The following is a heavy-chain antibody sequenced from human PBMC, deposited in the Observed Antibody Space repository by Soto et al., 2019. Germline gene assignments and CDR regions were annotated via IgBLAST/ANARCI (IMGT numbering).Heavy chain of an antibody. CDR2: ISGSGGST. D-gene: IGHD5-12*01. J-gene: IGHJ5*02. V-gene: IGHV3-23*01. CDR1: GFTFSSYA. CDR3: AKDPRKGYVVYNWFDP. Sequence: GGSLRLSCAASGFTFSSYAMSWVRQAPGKGLEWVSAISGSGGSTYYADSVKGRFTISRDNSKNTLYLQMNSLRAEDTAVYYCAKDPRKGYVVYNWFDPWGQGTLVTVPQ.